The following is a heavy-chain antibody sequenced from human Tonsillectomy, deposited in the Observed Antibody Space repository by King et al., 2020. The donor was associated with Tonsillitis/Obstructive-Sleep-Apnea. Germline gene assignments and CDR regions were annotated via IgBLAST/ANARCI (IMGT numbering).Heavy chain of an antibody. D-gene: IGHD6-13*01. CDR3: AKGLIISVSGTRGGAFEM. J-gene: IGHJ3*02. V-gene: IGHV3-9*01. Sequence: VQLVESGGGLVQPGRSLRLSCAASGFTCDDYAMHWVRHAPGKGLEWVSGISWNSGSVVYAGDVRGRVTISRDNGKNSLYLQMNSLRPDDTALYYCAKGLIISVSGTRGGAFEMWGQGTMVTVSS. CDR2: ISWNSGSV. CDR1: GFTCDDYA.